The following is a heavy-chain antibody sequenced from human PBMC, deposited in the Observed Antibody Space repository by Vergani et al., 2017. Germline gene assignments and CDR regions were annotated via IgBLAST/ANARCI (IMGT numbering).Heavy chain of an antibody. CDR3: ARHYDSSGYLDY. D-gene: IGHD3-22*01. J-gene: IGHJ4*02. Sequence: QVQLQQWGAGLLKPSETLSLTCAVSGGSISSGGYSWSWVRQPPGKGLEWIGEIYHSGSTNYNPSLKSRVTISVDKSKNQFSLKLSSVTAADTAVYYCARHYDSSGYLDYWGQGTLVTVSS. CDR1: GGSISSGGYS. V-gene: IGHV4-4*02. CDR2: IYHSGST.